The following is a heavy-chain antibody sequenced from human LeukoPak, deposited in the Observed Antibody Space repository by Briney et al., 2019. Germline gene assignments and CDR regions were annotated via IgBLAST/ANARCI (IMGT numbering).Heavy chain of an antibody. V-gene: IGHV3-48*03. D-gene: IGHD6-13*01. J-gene: IGHJ5*02. Sequence: GGSLRLSCAASGFTFSSYEMNWVRQAPGKGLEWVSYISSSGSTIYYADSVKGRFTISRDNAKNSLYLQMNSLRAEDTAVYYCARKQYSSSWYWWFDPWGQGTLVTVSS. CDR1: GFTFSSYE. CDR3: ARKQYSSSWYWWFDP. CDR2: ISSSGSTI.